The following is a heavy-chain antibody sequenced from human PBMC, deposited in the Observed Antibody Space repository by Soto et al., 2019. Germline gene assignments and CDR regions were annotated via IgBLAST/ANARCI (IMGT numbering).Heavy chain of an antibody. J-gene: IGHJ5*02. CDR3: ERAGGWGTQFGT. D-gene: IGHD3-10*01. CDR1: GFTFSSYS. V-gene: IGHV3-23*01. CDR2: ISDSGTSV. Sequence: HPGGSLRLSCADSGFTFSSYSMSWVRQAPGKGPEWVSTISDSGTSVSYADSVKGRFTISRDNSKNTLYLEMNSLRAEETAIYYCERAGGWGTQFGTWGQGTLVTVSS.